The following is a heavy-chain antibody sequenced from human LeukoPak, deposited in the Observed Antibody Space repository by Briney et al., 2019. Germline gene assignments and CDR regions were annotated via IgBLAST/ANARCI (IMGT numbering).Heavy chain of an antibody. CDR3: ARYSEWELVY. J-gene: IGHJ4*02. V-gene: IGHV4-39*01. CDR2: IYYSGST. D-gene: IGHD1-26*01. CDR1: GASISSSSYY. Sequence: PSETLSLTCTVSGASISSSSYYWGWIRQPPGKGLEWIGTIYYSGSTYYNPSLKSRVTISVDTSKNQFSLKLSSVTAADTAVYYCARYSEWELVYWGQGTPVTVSS.